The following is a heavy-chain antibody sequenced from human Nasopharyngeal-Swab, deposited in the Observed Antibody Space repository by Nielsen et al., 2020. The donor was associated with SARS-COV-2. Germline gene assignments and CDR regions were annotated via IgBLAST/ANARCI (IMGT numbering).Heavy chain of an antibody. CDR1: GYSFTSYW. V-gene: IGHV5-51*01. D-gene: IGHD3-22*01. CDR3: ARHVDRRYYYDSSGAFDI. CDR2: IYPGDSDI. J-gene: IGHJ3*02. Sequence: KVSCKGSGYSFTSYWIGWVRQMPGKGLEWMGIIYPGDSDIRYSPSFQGQVTISADKSISTAYLQWSSLKASDTAMYYCARHVDRRYYYDSSGAFDIWGQGTMVTVSS.